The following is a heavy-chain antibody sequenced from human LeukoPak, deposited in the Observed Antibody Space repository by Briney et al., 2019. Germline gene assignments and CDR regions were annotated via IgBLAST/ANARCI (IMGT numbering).Heavy chain of an antibody. Sequence: GGSLRLSCAASGFTFSDYYMSWIRQAPGRGLEYVSAITSSGSSTFYANSVKGRFTISRDNSKNTLYLQMGSLRPDDMAVYYCTRGPGYDYVWGTYRADYWGQGILVTVSS. CDR3: TRGPGYDYVWGTYRADY. V-gene: IGHV3-64*01. CDR1: GFTFSDYY. D-gene: IGHD3-16*02. CDR2: ITSSGSST. J-gene: IGHJ4*02.